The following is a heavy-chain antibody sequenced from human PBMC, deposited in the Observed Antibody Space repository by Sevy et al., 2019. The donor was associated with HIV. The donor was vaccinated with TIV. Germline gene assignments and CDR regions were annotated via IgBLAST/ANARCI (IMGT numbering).Heavy chain of an antibody. CDR2: ISSNGGST. CDR1: GFTFSSYA. J-gene: IGHJ6*03. CDR3: VKSWTYYYGSGTAHYYYRHV. V-gene: IGHV3-64D*06. Sequence: GGSLRLSCSASGFTFSSYAMHWVRQAPGKGLEYVSAISSNGGSTYYADSVKGRFTISRDNSKNTLYLQMSSLRAEDTAVYYCVKSWTYYYGSGTAHYYYRHVWGKGTTVTVSS. D-gene: IGHD3-10*01.